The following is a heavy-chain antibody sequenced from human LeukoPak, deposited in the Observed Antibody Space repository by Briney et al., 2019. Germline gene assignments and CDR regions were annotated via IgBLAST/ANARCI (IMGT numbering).Heavy chain of an antibody. CDR1: GFTFSTFA. CDR3: ARADSSGYYLVGGFDI. V-gene: IGHV3-23*01. CDR2: ISGSGGST. D-gene: IGHD3-22*01. J-gene: IGHJ3*02. Sequence: GGSLRLSCAASGFTFSTFAMIWVRQPPGKGLEWVSAISGSGGSTYYADSVKGRFTISRDNSKNTLYLQMNSLRAEDTAVYYCARADSSGYYLVGGFDIWGQGTMVTVSS.